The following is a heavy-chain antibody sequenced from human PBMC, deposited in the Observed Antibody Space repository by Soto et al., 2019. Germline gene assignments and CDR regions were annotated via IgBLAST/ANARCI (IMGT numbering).Heavy chain of an antibody. Sequence: QVQLVESGGGVVQPGRSLRLSCAASGFTFSGYGMHWVRQAPAKGLGGVAITRQDGSNTYYADSVRGRFTISRDNSKKTLYLQMDSLRAEDTAVYYCARDGVGATAFFGYFDYWGQGTLVTVSS. D-gene: IGHD1-26*01. J-gene: IGHJ4*02. CDR3: ARDGVGATAFFGYFDY. CDR1: GFTFSGYG. V-gene: IGHV3-33*01. CDR2: TRQDGSNT.